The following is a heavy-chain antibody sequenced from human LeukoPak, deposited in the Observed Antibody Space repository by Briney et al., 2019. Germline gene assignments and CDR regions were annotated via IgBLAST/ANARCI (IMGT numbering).Heavy chain of an antibody. J-gene: IGHJ4*02. CDR1: GFPFSSYA. Sequence: GASLGLSCAASGFPFSSYAMSWVRQPPGKGLECISTISDSFRITDDADSVKGRFTISRDNSKNTLYLQMNTLRAEDTAVYYCAKRHGDYFDYWGQGTLVTVSS. CDR3: AKRHGDYFDY. V-gene: IGHV3-23*01. D-gene: IGHD4-17*01. CDR2: ISDSFRIT.